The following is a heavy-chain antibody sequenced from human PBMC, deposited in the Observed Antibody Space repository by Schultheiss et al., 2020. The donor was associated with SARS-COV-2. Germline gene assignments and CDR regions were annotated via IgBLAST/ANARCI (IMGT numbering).Heavy chain of an antibody. V-gene: IGHV3-23*01. J-gene: IGHJ4*02. CDR2: ISGSGGST. CDR1: GFTFSSYA. CDR3: TTDRGWYF. D-gene: IGHD6-19*01. Sequence: GGSLRLSCAASGFTFSSYAMSWVRQAPGKGLEWVSAISGSGGSTYYADSVKGRFTISRENAKNSLYLQMNSLRAEDTAVYYCTTDRGWYFWGQGTLVTVSS.